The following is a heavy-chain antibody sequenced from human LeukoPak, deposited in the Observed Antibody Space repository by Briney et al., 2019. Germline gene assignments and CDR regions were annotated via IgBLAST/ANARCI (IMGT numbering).Heavy chain of an antibody. J-gene: IGHJ4*02. CDR1: AFTFPNYW. CDR2: IKTDGSIT. D-gene: IGHD2-2*01. CDR3: ARGLPGNYGYFDY. V-gene: IGHV3-74*01. Sequence: PGGSLRLSCAASAFTFPNYWMHWVRQAPGEGLVWVSRIKTDGSITNYADSVEGRFTISRDNAMNTLYLQMNSLRVEDTAVYFCARGLPGNYGYFDYWGQGALVTISS.